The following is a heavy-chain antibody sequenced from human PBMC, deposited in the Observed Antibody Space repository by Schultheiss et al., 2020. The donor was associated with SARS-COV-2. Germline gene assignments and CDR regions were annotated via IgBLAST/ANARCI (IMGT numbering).Heavy chain of an antibody. CDR2: MFYTDNT. CDR1: GGSISRSGYY. CDR3: VSTSDIVVAVATT. Sequence: SETLSLTCTVSGGSISRSGYYWGWIRQPPGKGLEWIGSMFYTDNTYYNPPLKSRVTISADTSNNQFSLKLSSVTATDTAVYYCVSTSDIVVAVATTWGQGTLVTVSS. J-gene: IGHJ1*01. D-gene: IGHD2-15*01. V-gene: IGHV4-39*01.